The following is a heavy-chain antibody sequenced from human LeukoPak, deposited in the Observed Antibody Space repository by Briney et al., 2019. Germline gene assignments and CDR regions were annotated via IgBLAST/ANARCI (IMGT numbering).Heavy chain of an antibody. CDR2: ISYTGTYI. Sequence: GGSLRLSCAASGFTFSSHAMSWVRQAPGKGLEWVSSISYTGTYIYYADSVKGRFTVSRDNAQNSVYLQMNSLRVEDTAIYYCVRDRGTYRPIDYWGQGTLVTVSS. V-gene: IGHV3-21*04. J-gene: IGHJ4*02. D-gene: IGHD1-26*01. CDR1: GFTFSSHA. CDR3: VRDRGTYRPIDY.